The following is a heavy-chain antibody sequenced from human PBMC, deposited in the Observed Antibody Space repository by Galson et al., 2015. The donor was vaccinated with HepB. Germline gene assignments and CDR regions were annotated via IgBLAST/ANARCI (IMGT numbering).Heavy chain of an antibody. CDR3: ATCEWLVRGGRFDP. Sequence: SVKVSCKASGNTFTSYAMHWVRQAPGQRLEWMGWINAGNGNTKYSQKFQGRVTITRDTSASTAYMELSSLRSEDTAVYYCATCEWLVRGGRFDPWGQGTLVTVSS. J-gene: IGHJ5*02. CDR2: INAGNGNT. D-gene: IGHD6-19*01. V-gene: IGHV1-3*01. CDR1: GNTFTSYA.